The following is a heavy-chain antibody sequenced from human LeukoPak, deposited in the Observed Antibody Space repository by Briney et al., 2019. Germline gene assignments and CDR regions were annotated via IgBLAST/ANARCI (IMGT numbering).Heavy chain of an antibody. Sequence: ASVKVSCKASGYTFTSYAMHWVRQAPGQGLEWMGWISAYNGNTNYAQKLQGRVTMTTDTSTSTAYMELRSLRSDDTAVYYCAREIGLNYDFWSGYCLFDYWGQGTLVTVSS. CDR1: GYTFTSYA. V-gene: IGHV1-18*01. J-gene: IGHJ4*02. CDR2: ISAYNGNT. D-gene: IGHD3-3*01. CDR3: AREIGLNYDFWSGYCLFDY.